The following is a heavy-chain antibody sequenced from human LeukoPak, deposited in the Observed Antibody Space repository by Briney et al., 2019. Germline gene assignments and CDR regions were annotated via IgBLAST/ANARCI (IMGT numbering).Heavy chain of an antibody. V-gene: IGHV1-2*02. D-gene: IGHD1-26*01. CDR2: INPNSGGT. J-gene: IGHJ3*02. Sequence: ASVKLSCKASGYTFTGYYMHWVRQSPGQGLEWVGWINPNSGGTDYAQKFQARVTMTRDTSISTAYMELSRLRSDDTAVYYCARDDSGSYLAFDIWGQGTMVTVSS. CDR3: ARDDSGSYLAFDI. CDR1: GYTFTGYY.